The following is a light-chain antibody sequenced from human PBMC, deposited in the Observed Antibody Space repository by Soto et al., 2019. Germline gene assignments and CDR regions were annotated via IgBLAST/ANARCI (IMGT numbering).Light chain of an antibody. J-gene: IGKJ1*01. CDR3: QHYAFDSQT. CDR1: HNINYW. V-gene: IGKV1-5*01. CDR2: DAS. Sequence: DIQMTQSPATVSASVGDRVTITCRASHNINYWLAWYQQRPGSAPKLLIYDASSLQSGVPSRFSGSHSGTDFTLTISPLQPDDFATYYCQHYAFDSQTFGQGTKVEVK.